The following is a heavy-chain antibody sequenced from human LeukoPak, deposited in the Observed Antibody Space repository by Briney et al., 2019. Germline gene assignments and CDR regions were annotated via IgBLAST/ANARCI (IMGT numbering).Heavy chain of an antibody. V-gene: IGHV4-34*01. CDR1: GGSFNGYY. D-gene: IGHD6-6*01. CDR3: AARTGAFDY. J-gene: IGHJ4*02. CDR2: INHSGST. Sequence: SETLSLTCAVYGGSFNGYYWSWIRQPPGKGLEWIGEINHSGSTNYNPSLKSRVTISVDTSKNQFSLKLSSVTAADTAVYYCAARTGAFDYWGQGTLVTVSS.